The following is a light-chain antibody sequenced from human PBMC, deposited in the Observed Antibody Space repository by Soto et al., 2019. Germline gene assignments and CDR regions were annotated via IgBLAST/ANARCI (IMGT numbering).Light chain of an antibody. CDR2: QDS. CDR1: KLGDKY. Sequence: SYDLTQPPSVSVSPGQTASITCSGAKLGDKYACWYQQKPGQSPVLVIYQDSKRPSGIPERFSGSNSGNTATLTISGTQAMDEADYYCQAWDSSTDVVFGGGTKLTVL. V-gene: IGLV3-1*01. J-gene: IGLJ2*01. CDR3: QAWDSSTDVV.